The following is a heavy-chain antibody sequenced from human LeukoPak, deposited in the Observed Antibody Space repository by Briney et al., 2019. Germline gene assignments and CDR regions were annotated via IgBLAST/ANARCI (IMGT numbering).Heavy chain of an antibody. CDR1: GFTFNNYA. Sequence: GGSLRLSCAASGFTFNNYAMSWVRQAPGKGLEWVSAISGSGGSTYYADSEKGRFTISRDNSKNTLYLQMNSLRAEDTALYYCASLDYFDSSDYEDYWGQGTLVTVSS. D-gene: IGHD3-22*01. J-gene: IGHJ4*02. CDR3: ASLDYFDSSDYEDY. V-gene: IGHV3-23*01. CDR2: ISGSGGST.